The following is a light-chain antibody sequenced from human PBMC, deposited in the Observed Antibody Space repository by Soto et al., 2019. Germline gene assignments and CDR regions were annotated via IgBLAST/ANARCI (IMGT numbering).Light chain of an antibody. J-gene: IGKJ4*01. Sequence: DIQMTQSPSSLSASVGDRVTITCQASQDISNYLNWYQQKPGQAPKLLIYDASNLETGVPSRFSGSGSGTDFTFTISSLQPEDIAKYYCQQYDNLPFGGGTKVEIK. V-gene: IGKV1-33*01. CDR2: DAS. CDR1: QDISNY. CDR3: QQYDNLP.